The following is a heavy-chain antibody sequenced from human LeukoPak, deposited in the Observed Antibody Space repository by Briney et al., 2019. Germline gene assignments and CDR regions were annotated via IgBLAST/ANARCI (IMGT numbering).Heavy chain of an antibody. CDR1: GYTFTGYY. J-gene: IGHJ4*02. CDR2: INPNSGGT. V-gene: IGHV1-2*06. D-gene: IGHD5-18*01. Sequence: ASVKVSCKASGYTFTGYYMHWVRQAPGQGLEWMGRINPNSGGTNYAEKFQGRVTMTRETSISTAYMELSRLRSEDTAVYYCARDREVRGYSYGYWGQGTLVTVSS. CDR3: ARDREVRGYSYGY.